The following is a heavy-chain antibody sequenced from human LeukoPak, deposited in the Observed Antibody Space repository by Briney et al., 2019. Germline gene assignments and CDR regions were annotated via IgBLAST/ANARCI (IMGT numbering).Heavy chain of an antibody. D-gene: IGHD2-15*01. J-gene: IGHJ3*02. CDR2: IYYSGST. CDR3: ARVCSGGSCSDAFDI. Sequence: SETLSLTCTVSGGSISSYYWSWIRQPPGKGLEWIGYIYYSGSTNYNPSLKSRVTISVDTSKNQFSLKLSSVTAADTAVYYCARVCSGGSCSDAFDIWGQGTMVTVPS. CDR1: GGSISSYY. V-gene: IGHV4-59*01.